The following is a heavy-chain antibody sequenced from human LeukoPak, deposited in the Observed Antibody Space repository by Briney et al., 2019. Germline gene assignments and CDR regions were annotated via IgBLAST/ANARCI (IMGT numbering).Heavy chain of an antibody. CDR1: GGSISSGGYY. Sequence: PSETLSLTCTVSGGSISSGGYYWTWIRQQPGKGLEWIGYIYYSGSTYYNPSLKSRVSISVDTSKNQFSLKLSSVTAADTAVYYCARQSSYRGPFDYWGQGTLVTVSS. CDR2: IYYSGST. CDR3: ARQSSYRGPFDY. J-gene: IGHJ4*02. V-gene: IGHV4-31*03. D-gene: IGHD1-26*01.